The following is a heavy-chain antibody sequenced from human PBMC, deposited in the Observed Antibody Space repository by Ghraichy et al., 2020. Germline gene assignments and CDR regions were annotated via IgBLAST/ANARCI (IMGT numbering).Heavy chain of an antibody. Sequence: GESLNISCAASGFTFSDYYMSWIRQAPGKGLEWVSYISSSSSYTNYADSVKGRFTISRDNAKNSLYLQMNSLRAEDTAVYYCARGLFQHQKSFTLWGQGTLVTVSS. V-gene: IGHV3-11*06. CDR3: ARGLFQHQKSFTL. J-gene: IGHJ4*02. CDR2: ISSSSSYT. CDR1: GFTFSDYY.